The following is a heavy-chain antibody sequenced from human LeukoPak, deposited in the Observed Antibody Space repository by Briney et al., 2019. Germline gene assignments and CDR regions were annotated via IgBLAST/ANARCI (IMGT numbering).Heavy chain of an antibody. Sequence: SETLSLTCTVSGGSISSYYWSWIRQPPGKGLELIGYIYYSGSTNYNPSLKSRVTISVDTSKNQFSLKLSSVTAADTAVYYCARSVQVAATANYYYYGMDVWGQGTTVTVSS. J-gene: IGHJ6*02. D-gene: IGHD2-15*01. CDR2: IYYSGST. CDR1: GGSISSYY. CDR3: ARSVQVAATANYYYYGMDV. V-gene: IGHV4-59*01.